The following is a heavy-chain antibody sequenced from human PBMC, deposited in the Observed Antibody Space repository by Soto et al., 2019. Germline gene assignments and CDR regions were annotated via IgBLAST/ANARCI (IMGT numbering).Heavy chain of an antibody. CDR3: ARDGVADYYDSSYGMDV. J-gene: IGHJ6*02. CDR1: GGTFSSYA. CDR2: IIPIFGTA. D-gene: IGHD3-22*01. V-gene: IGHV1-69*13. Sequence: SVKVSGKASGGTFSSYAISWVRQAPGQGLEWMGGIIPIFGTANYAQKFQGRVTITADESTSTAYMELSSLRSEDTAVYYCARDGVADYYDSSYGMDVWGQGTTVTVSS.